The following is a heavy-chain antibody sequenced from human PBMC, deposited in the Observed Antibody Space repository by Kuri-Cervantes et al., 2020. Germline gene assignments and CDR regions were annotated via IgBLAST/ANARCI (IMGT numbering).Heavy chain of an antibody. Sequence: SGPTLVKPTQTLTLTCTFSGFSLSTRGVGVGWIRQPPGKALEWLALIYWDDDKRYSPSLKTRLTITKDTSKNQVVLTMTNMDPVDTATYYCAHRGLGMATISYFDYWGQGSLVTVSS. CDR1: GFSLSTRGVG. V-gene: IGHV2-5*02. CDR3: AHRGLGMATISYFDY. D-gene: IGHD5-24*01. CDR2: IYWDDDK. J-gene: IGHJ4*02.